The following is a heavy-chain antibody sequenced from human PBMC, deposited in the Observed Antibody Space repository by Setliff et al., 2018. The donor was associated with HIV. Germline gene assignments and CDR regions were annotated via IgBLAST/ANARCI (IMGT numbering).Heavy chain of an antibody. CDR1: GFTFSSYA. CDR2: ISSSSSYI. V-gene: IGHV3-21*01. D-gene: IGHD6-19*01. Sequence: TGGSLRLSCAASGFTFSSYAMSWVRQAPGKGLEWVSSISSSSSYIYYADSLKGRFTISRDNAKNSLYLQMNSLRAEDTAVYYCARAVHSGWYYFDYWGQGTLVTVSS. CDR3: ARAVHSGWYYFDY. J-gene: IGHJ4*02.